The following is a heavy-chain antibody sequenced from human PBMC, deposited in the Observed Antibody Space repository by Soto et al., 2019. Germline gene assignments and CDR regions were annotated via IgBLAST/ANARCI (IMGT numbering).Heavy chain of an antibody. D-gene: IGHD2-15*01. CDR1: GFSFSNCG. CDR3: VKGSEVARQELDY. CDR2: ISSDGSDK. J-gene: IGHJ4*02. Sequence: QVQLVESGGGVVQPGRSLRLSCAASGFSFSNCGMHWVRQAPDKGLEWVAAISSDGSDKYYSESVKGRFTISRDNSKNTLFLQMNSLRVEDTAVYYCVKGSEVARQELDYWGQGTLVTVSS. V-gene: IGHV3-30*18.